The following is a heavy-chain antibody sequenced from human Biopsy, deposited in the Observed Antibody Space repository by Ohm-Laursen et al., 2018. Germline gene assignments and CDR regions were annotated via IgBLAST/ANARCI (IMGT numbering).Heavy chain of an antibody. J-gene: IGHJ4*03. Sequence: GASVKASCKPSGYSFTSYGMNWVRQAPGQGLGWVGWISPYFGNTNSTQKLQDRVTVSTETSTDTAYMELRSLRYDDTAIYYCVREGLDCAGGTCYSGPLDLWGQGTLITVSS. CDR3: VREGLDCAGGTCYSGPLDL. CDR1: GYSFTSYG. CDR2: ISPYFGNT. D-gene: IGHD2-15*01. V-gene: IGHV1-18*01.